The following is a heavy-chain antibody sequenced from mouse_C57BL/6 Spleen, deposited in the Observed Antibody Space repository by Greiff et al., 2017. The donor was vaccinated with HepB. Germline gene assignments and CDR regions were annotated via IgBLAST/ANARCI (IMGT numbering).Heavy chain of an antibody. Sequence: QVQLQQPGAELVRPGSSVKLSCKASGYTFTSYWMHWVKQRPIQGLEWIGNIDPSDSETLYNQKFKDKATLTVDKSSSTAYIQLSSLTSEDSAVYYCARSGDGSSFAYWGQGTLVTVSA. CDR3: ARSGDGSSFAY. J-gene: IGHJ3*01. CDR1: GYTFTSYW. CDR2: IDPSDSET. D-gene: IGHD1-1*01. V-gene: IGHV1-52*01.